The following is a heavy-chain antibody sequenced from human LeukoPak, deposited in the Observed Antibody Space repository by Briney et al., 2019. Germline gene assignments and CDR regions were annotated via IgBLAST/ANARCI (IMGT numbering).Heavy chain of an antibody. Sequence: SETLSLTCAVYGGSFSGYYWSWIRQPPGKGLGWIGEINHSGSTNYNPSLKSRVTISVDTSKNQFSLKLSSVTAADTAVYYCARKTSHYYDRKYYFDYWGQGTLVTVSS. D-gene: IGHD3-22*01. V-gene: IGHV4-34*01. CDR3: ARKTSHYYDRKYYFDY. CDR2: INHSGST. CDR1: GGSFSGYY. J-gene: IGHJ4*02.